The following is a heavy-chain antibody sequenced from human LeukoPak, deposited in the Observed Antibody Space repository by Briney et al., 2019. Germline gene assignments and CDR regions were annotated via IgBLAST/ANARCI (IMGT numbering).Heavy chain of an antibody. CDR3: ASPFGAPGY. Sequence: NPGGSLRLSCAASGFSFSSYTMNWVRQAPGKGLEWVSIISSSSTYIYYADSVKGRFTISRDNAENTLYLQMNSLRPEDTAVYYCASPFGAPGYWGQGTLVTVSS. V-gene: IGHV3-21*01. CDR1: GFSFSSYT. D-gene: IGHD3-10*01. J-gene: IGHJ4*02. CDR2: ISSSSTYI.